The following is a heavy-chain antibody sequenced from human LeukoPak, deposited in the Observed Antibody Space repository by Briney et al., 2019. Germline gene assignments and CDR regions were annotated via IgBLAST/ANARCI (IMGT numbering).Heavy chain of an antibody. J-gene: IGHJ3*02. CDR3: ARVMVTGTNNGAFDI. Sequence: ASVKVSCKASGYTFTSYYMHRVRQAPGQGLEWMGIINPSGGSTSYAQKFQGRVTMTRDTSTSTVYMELSSLRSEDTAVYCCARVMVTGTNNGAFDIWGQGTMVTVSS. V-gene: IGHV1-46*01. CDR2: INPSGGST. CDR1: GYTFTSYY. D-gene: IGHD2-21*02.